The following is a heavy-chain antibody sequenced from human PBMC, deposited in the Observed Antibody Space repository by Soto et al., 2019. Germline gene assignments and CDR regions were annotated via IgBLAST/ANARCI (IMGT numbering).Heavy chain of an antibody. CDR1: GDSVSSNSAA. V-gene: IGHV6-1*01. J-gene: IGHJ4*02. CDR3: EMEGAESGSYCRPPDSDWYAF. CDR2: TYYRSKWYN. Sequence: PSQTLSLSCAISGDSVSSNSAAWIWIRQSPSRGLEWLGRTYYRSKWYNDYAVSVKSRITINPDTSKNQFSLQLNSVTPEDTAVYYCEMEGAESGSYCRPPDSDWYAFWGQGTLVTVSS. D-gene: IGHD1-26*01.